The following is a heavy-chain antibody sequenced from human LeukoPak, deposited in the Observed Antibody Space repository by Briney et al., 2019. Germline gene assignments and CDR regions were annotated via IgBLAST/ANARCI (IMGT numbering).Heavy chain of an antibody. CDR1: GYTFTSYA. CDR2: INTNTGNP. D-gene: IGHD3-22*01. V-gene: IGHV7-4-1*02. CDR3: AREPGSSGVDAFDI. J-gene: IGHJ3*02. Sequence: ASVKVSCKASGYTFTSYAMNWVRQAPGQGLEWMGWINTNTGNPTYAQRFTRRFLFSLDTSVSTAYLQISSLKAEDTAVYYCAREPGSSGVDAFDIWGQGTMVTVSS.